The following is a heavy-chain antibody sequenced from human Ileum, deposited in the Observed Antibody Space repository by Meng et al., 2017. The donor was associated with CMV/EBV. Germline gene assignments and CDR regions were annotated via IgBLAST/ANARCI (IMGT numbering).Heavy chain of an antibody. CDR2: ISHSGDT. J-gene: IGHJ4*02. Sequence: GVSVSSSSWWTWVRQRQAKRIEWDGDISHSGDTYKNKSLKGRVAISVDKSKNLFSLNMTFVTAAHTAVYYCASVRGGCARSSCYFENWGQGTLVTVSS. D-gene: IGHD6-13*01. CDR3: ASVRGGCARSSCYFEN. CDR1: GVSVSSSSW. V-gene: IGHV4-4*02.